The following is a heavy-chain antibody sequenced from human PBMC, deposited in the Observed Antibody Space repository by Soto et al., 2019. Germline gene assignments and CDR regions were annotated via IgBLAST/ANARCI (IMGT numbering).Heavy chain of an antibody. CDR3: GRDLALSRFDP. D-gene: IGHD3-16*01. CDR2: IKQDGSDK. CDR1: GFTFSSYW. V-gene: IGHV3-7*03. J-gene: IGHJ5*02. Sequence: GGSLRLSCAASGFTFSSYWMSWCRQAPGKGLEWVANIKQDGSDKYYVDSVKGRFTISRDSAKNSLYLQMNSMRAEDTAVYYCGRDLALSRFDPWGQGTLVTVSS.